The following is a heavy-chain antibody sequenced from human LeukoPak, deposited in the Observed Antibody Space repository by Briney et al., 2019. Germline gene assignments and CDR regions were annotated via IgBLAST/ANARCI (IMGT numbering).Heavy chain of an antibody. CDR2: IWYDGSNK. J-gene: IGHJ4*02. CDR1: GFTFSSYG. V-gene: IGHV3-33*01. Sequence: GGSLRLSRAASGFTFSSYGMHWVRQAPGKGLEGVAVIWYDGSNKYYADSVKGRLTISRDNSKNTLYLQMNSLTAEDTAVYSCARSPVRRPSTYYDFCSGYLLANYFDYWGQGPLVTVSS. CDR3: ARSPVRRPSTYYDFCSGYLLANYFDY. D-gene: IGHD3-3*01.